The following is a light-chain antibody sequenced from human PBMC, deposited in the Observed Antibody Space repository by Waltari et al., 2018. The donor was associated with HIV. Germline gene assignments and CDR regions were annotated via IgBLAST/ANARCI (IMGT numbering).Light chain of an antibody. V-gene: IGLV3-21*02. Sequence: SYVLTQPPSVSVAPGQTARITCGGNHIGSNSVHYYQQKPGQAPVLVVYADTDRPSGIPGRFSGSNSGNTATLTISRVEAGDEADYYCQVWDSSSNHAVFGGGTKLTVL. CDR3: QVWDSSSNHAV. J-gene: IGLJ3*02. CDR2: ADT. CDR1: HIGSNS.